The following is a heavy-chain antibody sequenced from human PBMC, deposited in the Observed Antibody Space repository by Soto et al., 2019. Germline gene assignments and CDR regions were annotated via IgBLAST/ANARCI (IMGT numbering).Heavy chain of an antibody. CDR3: ARDVFCGGAPACPDMDV. CDR2: ISGYNGNT. Sequence: QVVLEQSGGEVKKPGASVKVSCKASGYTFSGYSITWVRQAPGQGLEWMGRISGYNGNTNYARTLRERLTLTTDTSTSTAYMELRSLTSDDTAVYYCARDVFCGGAPACPDMDVWGQGTTVTVSS. CDR1: GYTFSGYS. D-gene: IGHD2-21*01. J-gene: IGHJ6*02. V-gene: IGHV1-18*04.